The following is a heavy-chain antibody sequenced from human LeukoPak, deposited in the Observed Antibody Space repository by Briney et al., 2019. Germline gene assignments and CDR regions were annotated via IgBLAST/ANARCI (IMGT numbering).Heavy chain of an antibody. V-gene: IGHV3-30*03. CDR2: TSSDLNVK. D-gene: IGHD3-10*01. J-gene: IGHJ4*02. CDR3: AREGYYGSGSPPSLYFDY. Sequence: GGSLRLSCAASGFTVSSNYMSWVRQAPGKGLEWVAVTSSDLNVKLYADSVKGRFTISRDNSRSTLYLQMNSLRPEDTAIYYCAREGYYGSGSPPSLYFDYWGQGTLVTVSS. CDR1: GFTVSSNY.